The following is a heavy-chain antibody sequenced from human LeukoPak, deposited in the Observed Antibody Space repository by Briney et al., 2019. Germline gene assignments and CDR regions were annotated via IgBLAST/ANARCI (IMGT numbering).Heavy chain of an antibody. Sequence: GGSLRLSCAASGFTFSSYEMNWVRQAPGKGLEWVSYISSSGSTIYYADSVQGRFTISRDDAKNSLYLQMSSLRAEDTAVYYCARNDYNFDYWGQGTLVTVSS. CDR2: ISSSGSTI. D-gene: IGHD3-16*01. J-gene: IGHJ4*02. CDR1: GFTFSSYE. V-gene: IGHV3-48*03. CDR3: ARNDYNFDY.